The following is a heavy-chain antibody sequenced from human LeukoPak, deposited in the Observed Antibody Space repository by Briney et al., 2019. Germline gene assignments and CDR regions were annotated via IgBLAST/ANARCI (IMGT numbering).Heavy chain of an antibody. Sequence: ASVKVSCKASGYTFTGFCIHWVRQAPGQGLEWMGWLNPNSGGTNYAQNFQGRVTMTRDTSISTGYMELSRLRSDDTAVYYYARDLDNYSGSGSYYNGDPLFQHWGQGTLVTVSS. CDR1: GYTFTGFC. CDR2: LNPNSGGT. CDR3: ARDLDNYSGSGSYYNGDPLFQH. V-gene: IGHV1-2*02. J-gene: IGHJ1*01. D-gene: IGHD3-10*01.